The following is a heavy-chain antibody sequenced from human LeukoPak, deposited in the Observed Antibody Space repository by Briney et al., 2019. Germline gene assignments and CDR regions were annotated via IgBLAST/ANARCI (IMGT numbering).Heavy chain of an antibody. Sequence: PGGSLRLSCAASGFTFKNYELNWVRQAPGKGLEWLSYISSSGSTTSYADSVKGQFTISRDNAKNSLYLQVSSLRAGDTAVYYCARVGHIGYDDAFDIWGQGTMVTVSS. V-gene: IGHV3-48*03. CDR2: ISSSGSTT. D-gene: IGHD5-12*01. J-gene: IGHJ3*02. CDR1: GFTFKNYE. CDR3: ARVGHIGYDDAFDI.